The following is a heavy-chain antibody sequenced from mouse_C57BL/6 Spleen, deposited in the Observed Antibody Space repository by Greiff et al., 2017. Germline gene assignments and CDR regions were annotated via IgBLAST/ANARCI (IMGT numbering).Heavy chain of an antibody. CDR3: ANSNYDY. V-gene: IGHV1-69*01. CDR2: IDPSDSYT. J-gene: IGHJ2*01. Sequence: QVQLQQPGAELVMPGASVKLSCKASGYTFTSYWMHWVKQRPGQGLEWIGEIDPSDSYTNYNQKFKGKATLTVDKSSSTAYMQLSSLTSEDSAVYYYANSNYDYWGQGTTLTVSA. D-gene: IGHD2-5*01. CDR1: GYTFTSYW.